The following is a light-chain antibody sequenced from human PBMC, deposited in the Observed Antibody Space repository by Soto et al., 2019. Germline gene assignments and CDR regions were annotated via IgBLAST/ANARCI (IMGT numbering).Light chain of an antibody. V-gene: IGKV3-20*01. CDR3: QQYGSTSGST. CDR1: QSVSSSY. J-gene: IGKJ2*02. Sequence: EIVLTQSPGTLSLSPGERATLSCRASQSVSSSYLAWYQQKPGQAPRLLIYGASSRATGIPDRFSGSGSGTDFTLTISRLEPEDFAVYYCQQYGSTSGSTFGQGTKLGIK. CDR2: GAS.